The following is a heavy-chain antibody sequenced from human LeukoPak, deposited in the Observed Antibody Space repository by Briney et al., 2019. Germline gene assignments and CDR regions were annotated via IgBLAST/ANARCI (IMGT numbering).Heavy chain of an antibody. CDR3: ARSAGRRYSSSWYETYYFDY. CDR2: IYPGDSDT. Sequence: GESLKISCKGSGYSFTSYWVGCVRQMPGKGLEWMGIIYPGDSDTRYSPSFQGQVTISADKSISTAYLQWSSLKASDTAMYYCARSAGRRYSSSWYETYYFDYWGQGTLVTVSS. CDR1: GYSFTSYW. J-gene: IGHJ4*02. D-gene: IGHD6-13*01. V-gene: IGHV5-51*01.